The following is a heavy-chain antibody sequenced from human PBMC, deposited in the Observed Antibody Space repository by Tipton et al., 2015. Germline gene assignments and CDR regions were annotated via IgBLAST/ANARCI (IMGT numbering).Heavy chain of an antibody. D-gene: IGHD2-15*01. CDR2: ISSSGRTI. J-gene: IGHJ6*02. CDR3: ARGLCSGGSCYPPPLYGMDV. Sequence: SLRLSCAASGFTFSDYYMGWIRQAPGKGLEWVSYISSSGRTIYYADSVKGRFTISRDNAKNSLYLQMNSLRAEDTAVYHCARGLCSGGSCYPPPLYGMDVWGQGTTVTVSS. CDR1: GFTFSDYY. V-gene: IGHV3-11*01.